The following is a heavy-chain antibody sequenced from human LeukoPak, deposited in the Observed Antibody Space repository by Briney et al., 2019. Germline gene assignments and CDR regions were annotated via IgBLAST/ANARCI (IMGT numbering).Heavy chain of an antibody. Sequence: GRSLRLSCAASGFTFSSYGMHWVRQAPGKGLEWVAVIWYDGSNKYYADSVKGRFTISRDNSKNTLYLQMNSLRAEDTAVYYCAREGHRGLPFDYCGQGTLVTVSS. CDR2: IWYDGSNK. J-gene: IGHJ4*02. CDR3: AREGHRGLPFDY. D-gene: IGHD5-18*01. V-gene: IGHV3-33*08. CDR1: GFTFSSYG.